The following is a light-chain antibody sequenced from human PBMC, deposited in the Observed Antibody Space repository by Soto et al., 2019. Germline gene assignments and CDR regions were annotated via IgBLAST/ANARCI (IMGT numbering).Light chain of an antibody. CDR2: DVS. J-gene: IGLJ1*01. V-gene: IGLV2-18*02. CDR1: SSDVGSNNR. CDR3: SSYTTSSTYV. Sequence: QSALTQPPSVSGSPGQSVAISCTGTSSDVGSNNRVSWYQQPPGTAPKLMIYDVSNRPSGVPDRFSGSKSGNTASPTISGLQAEDEADYYCSSYTTSSTYVFGTGTKLTVL.